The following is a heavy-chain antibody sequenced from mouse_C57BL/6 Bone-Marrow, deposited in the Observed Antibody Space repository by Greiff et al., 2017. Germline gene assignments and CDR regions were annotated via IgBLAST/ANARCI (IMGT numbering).Heavy chain of an antibody. CDR3: ARSGIITSVALDD. CDR2: IYPGDGDT. CDR1: GYAFSSYW. J-gene: IGHJ2*01. Sequence: VQLQQSGAELVKPGASVKISCKASGYAFSSYWMNWVKQRPGKGLEWIGQIYPGDGDTNYNGKFKGKATLTADKSSSTAYMQLSSLTSEDSAVYFCARSGIITSVALDDWGQGTTLTVSS. V-gene: IGHV1-80*01. D-gene: IGHD1-1*01.